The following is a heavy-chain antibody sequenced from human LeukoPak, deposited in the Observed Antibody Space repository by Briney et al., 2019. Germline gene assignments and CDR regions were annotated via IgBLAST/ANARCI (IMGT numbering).Heavy chain of an antibody. J-gene: IGHJ4*02. CDR3: AKEGRIALAAFDY. Sequence: QPGGSLRLSCAASGFTFTSHAMSWVRQAPGKGLEWVSAISGSGRSIYYADSVKGRFTISRDNSKNTVYLQMNSLRAEDSAVYYCAKEGRIALAAFDYWGQGTLVTVSS. V-gene: IGHV3-23*01. D-gene: IGHD6-19*01. CDR1: GFTFTSHA. CDR2: ISGSGRSI.